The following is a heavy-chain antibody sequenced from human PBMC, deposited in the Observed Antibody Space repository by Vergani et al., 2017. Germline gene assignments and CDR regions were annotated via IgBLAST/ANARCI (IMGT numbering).Heavy chain of an antibody. CDR3: ARYRGAYYGDRRGAFDI. V-gene: IGHV4-59*12. CDR2: IYYSGST. J-gene: IGHJ3*02. CDR1: GGSISSYY. D-gene: IGHD4-17*01. Sequence: QVQLQESGPGLVKPSETLSFTCTVSGGSISSYYWSWIRQPPGKGLEWIGYIYYSGSTNYNPSLKSRVTISVDTSKNQFSLKLSSVTAADTAVYYCARYRGAYYGDRRGAFDIWGQGTMVTVSS.